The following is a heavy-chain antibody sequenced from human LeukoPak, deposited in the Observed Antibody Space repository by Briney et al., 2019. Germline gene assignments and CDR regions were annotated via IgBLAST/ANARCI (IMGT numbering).Heavy chain of an antibody. V-gene: IGHV4-4*02. Sequence: SGTLSLTCAVSGGSISSSAWWRWVRQPPGKGLEWIGDVYHSGSTNYNSFLKSRVTISVDKSKNQFSLKLTSATAADTAVYYCARDLGSSWFEPLDYWGQGILVIVSS. J-gene: IGHJ4*02. CDR2: VYHSGST. CDR3: ARDLGSSWFEPLDY. CDR1: GGSISSSAW. D-gene: IGHD6-13*01.